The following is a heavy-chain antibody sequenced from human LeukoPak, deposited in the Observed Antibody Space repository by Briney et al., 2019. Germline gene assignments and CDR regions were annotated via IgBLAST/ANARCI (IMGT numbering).Heavy chain of an antibody. CDR3: AKVGFPGIAVAGNYYYYYMDV. V-gene: IGHV3-48*04. D-gene: IGHD6-19*01. CDR1: GFTFSSYS. J-gene: IGHJ6*03. Sequence: GGSLRLSCAASGFTFSSYSMNWVRQAPGKGLEWVSYITFSSSIIYYADSVKGRFTISRDNAKNSLYLQMNSLRAEDTAVYYCAKVGFPGIAVAGNYYYYYMDVWGKGTTVTISS. CDR2: ITFSSSII.